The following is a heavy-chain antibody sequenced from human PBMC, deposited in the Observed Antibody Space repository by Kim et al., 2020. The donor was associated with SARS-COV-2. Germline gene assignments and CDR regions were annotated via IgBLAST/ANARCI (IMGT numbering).Heavy chain of an antibody. D-gene: IGHD4-17*01. CDR2: INHSGST. V-gene: IGHV4-34*01. CDR3: ARDNRLRGRLGYYYYGMDV. J-gene: IGHJ6*02. CDR1: GGSFSGYY. Sequence: SETLSLTCAVYGGSFSGYYWSWIRQPPGKGLEWIGEINHSGSTNYNPSLKSRVTISVDTSKNQFSLKLSSVTAADTAVYYCARDNRLRGRLGYYYYGMDVWGQGTTVTVSS.